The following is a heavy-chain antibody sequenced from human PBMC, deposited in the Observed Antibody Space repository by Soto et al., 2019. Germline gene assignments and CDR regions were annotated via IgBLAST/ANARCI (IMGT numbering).Heavy chain of an antibody. Sequence: GGSLRLSCAASGFTLSSYVMHWVRQAPGKGLEWVAVISYDGSNKYYADSVKGRFTISRDNSKNTLYLQMNSLSAADTAVYYCARAGRNERSPYSGGWYYFDSWGQGTLVTVSS. D-gene: IGHD6-13*01. V-gene: IGHV3-30-3*01. CDR1: GFTLSSYV. J-gene: IGHJ4*02. CDR2: ISYDGSNK. CDR3: ARAGRNERSPYSGGWYYFDS.